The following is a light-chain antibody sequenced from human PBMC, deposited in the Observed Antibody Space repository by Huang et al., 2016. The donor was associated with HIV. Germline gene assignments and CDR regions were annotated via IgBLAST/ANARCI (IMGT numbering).Light chain of an antibody. CDR3: QQYGTSPYT. Sequence: EIVLTQSPGTLSLSPGERATLSCRASQSVTSNDLAWYQQKPGKDPRLLIYGASDRATGIPDRFSGSVSGTDFTLTIRRLEPEDFAVYYCQQYGTSPYTFGQGTKLEIK. J-gene: IGKJ2*01. V-gene: IGKV3-20*01. CDR1: QSVTSND. CDR2: GAS.